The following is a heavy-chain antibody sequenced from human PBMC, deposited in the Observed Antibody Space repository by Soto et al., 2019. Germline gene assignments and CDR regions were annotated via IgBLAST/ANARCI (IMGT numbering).Heavy chain of an antibody. J-gene: IGHJ3*02. D-gene: IGHD1-1*01. Sequence: GGSLRLSCAASGFTFSSYWMSWVRQAPGKGLEWVANIKQDGSEKYYVDSVKGRFTISRDNAKNSLYLQMNSLRAEDTAVYYCAREATPDNFDAFDIWGQGTMVTVSS. CDR1: GFTFSSYW. CDR3: AREATPDNFDAFDI. V-gene: IGHV3-7*03. CDR2: IKQDGSEK.